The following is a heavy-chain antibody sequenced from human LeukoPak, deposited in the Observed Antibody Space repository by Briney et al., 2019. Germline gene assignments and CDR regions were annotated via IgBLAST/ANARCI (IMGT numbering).Heavy chain of an antibody. CDR2: IYSGGST. CDR1: GFTVSSNY. J-gene: IGHJ5*02. CDR3: AHLDYP. V-gene: IGHV3-66*02. Sequence: GGSLRLSCAASGFTVSSNYMNWVRQAPGKGLEWVSIIYSGGSTYYADSVKGRFTISRDNSNNIVYLQMNSLRAEDTAVYYRAHLDYPWGQGTLVTVSS.